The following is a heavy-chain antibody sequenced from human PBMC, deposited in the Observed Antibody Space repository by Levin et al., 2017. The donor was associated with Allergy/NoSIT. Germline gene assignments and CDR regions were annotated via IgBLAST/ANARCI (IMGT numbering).Heavy chain of an antibody. CDR1: GFTFRSYS. V-gene: IGHV3-21*01. Sequence: PGESLKISCAASGFTFRSYSMNWVRQAPGKGLEWVSTISSTSTYIYYAESMKGRFTISRDNAKNSVYLQMSSLRAEDTAVYYCSRDLSFGNPQGFDCWGQGTLVTVSS. D-gene: IGHD1-14*01. CDR2: ISSTSTYI. CDR3: SRDLSFGNPQGFDC. J-gene: IGHJ4*02.